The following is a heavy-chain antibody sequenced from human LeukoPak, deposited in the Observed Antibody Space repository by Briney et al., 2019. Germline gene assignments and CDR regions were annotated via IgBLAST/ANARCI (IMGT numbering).Heavy chain of an antibody. CDR1: GFTFSDYY. CDR2: ISSSGSYT. Sequence: GGSLRLSCAASGFTFSDYYMSWIRQAPGKGLEWVSYISSSGSYTNYADSVKGRFTISRDNSENTLYLQMNSLRAEDTAVYYCAKGYSSGSHNYWGQGTLVTVSS. J-gene: IGHJ4*02. V-gene: IGHV3-11*05. D-gene: IGHD3-10*01. CDR3: AKGYSSGSHNY.